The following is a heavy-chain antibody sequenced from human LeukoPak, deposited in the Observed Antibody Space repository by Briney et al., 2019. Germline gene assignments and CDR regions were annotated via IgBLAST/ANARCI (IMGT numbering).Heavy chain of an antibody. J-gene: IGHJ4*02. CDR1: GFTFSSYS. D-gene: IGHD6-25*01. V-gene: IGHV3-21*01. Sequence: GGSLRLSCAASGFTFSSYSMNWVRQAPGKGLEWVSSISSSSSYIYYADSVKDRFTISRDNAKNSLYLQMNSLRAEDTAVYYCARDTLDRVAAALDYWGQGTLVTVSS. CDR2: ISSSSSYI. CDR3: ARDTLDRVAAALDY.